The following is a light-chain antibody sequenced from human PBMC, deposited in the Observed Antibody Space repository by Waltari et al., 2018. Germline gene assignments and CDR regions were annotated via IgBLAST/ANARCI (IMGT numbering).Light chain of an antibody. CDR2: KAS. Sequence: ASRWDRNGLARYQQIPGKDTKIVIYKASTLESGVPLRCSGSGFGTEFKLTISSLQRDDFATDYCQQYNSYSLLTFGGGTKVEIK. CDR1: RWDRNG. J-gene: IGKJ4*01. CDR3: QQYNSYSLLT. V-gene: IGKV1-5*03.